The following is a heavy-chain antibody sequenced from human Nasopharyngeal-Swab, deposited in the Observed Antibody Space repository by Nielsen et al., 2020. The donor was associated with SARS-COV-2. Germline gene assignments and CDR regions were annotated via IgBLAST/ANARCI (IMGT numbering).Heavy chain of an antibody. D-gene: IGHD2-2*01. V-gene: IGHV3-30-3*01. J-gene: IGHJ6*02. Sequence: GESLKISCAASGFTFSSYAMHWVRQAPGKGREWVAVISYDGSNKYYADSVKGRFTISRDNSKNTLYLQMNSLRAEDTAVYYCASLHEVVPAAIRLGYYYYGMDVWGQGTTVTVSS. CDR2: ISYDGSNK. CDR1: GFTFSSYA. CDR3: ASLHEVVPAAIRLGYYYYGMDV.